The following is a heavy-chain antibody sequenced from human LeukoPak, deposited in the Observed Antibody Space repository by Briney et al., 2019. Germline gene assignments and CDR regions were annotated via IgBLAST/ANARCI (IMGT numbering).Heavy chain of an antibody. J-gene: IGHJ4*02. CDR3: ARRRNYNDVFDY. Sequence: SETLSLTCTVSDDSISSYYWSWIRQPPGKGLEWIGYISSSGSTNYNPSLKSRVTMSVDTSKNQFSLKLSSVTAADTAIYYCARRRNYNDVFDYWGQGTLVTVSS. CDR1: DDSISSYY. V-gene: IGHV4-59*01. D-gene: IGHD1-7*01. CDR2: ISSSGST.